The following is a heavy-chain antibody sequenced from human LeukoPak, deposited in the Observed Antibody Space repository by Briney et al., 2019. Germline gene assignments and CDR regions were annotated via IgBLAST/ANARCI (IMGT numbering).Heavy chain of an antibody. Sequence: GGSLRLSCAASGFTFDNYGMSWVSQAPGKGLEWVSGINWNGGSTGYADYVKGRFTISRDNAKNSLYLQMNSLRAEDTAVYYCAELGITMIGGVWGKGTTVTISS. CDR1: GFTFDNYG. J-gene: IGHJ6*04. D-gene: IGHD3-10*02. CDR2: INWNGGST. CDR3: AELGITMIGGV. V-gene: IGHV3-20*04.